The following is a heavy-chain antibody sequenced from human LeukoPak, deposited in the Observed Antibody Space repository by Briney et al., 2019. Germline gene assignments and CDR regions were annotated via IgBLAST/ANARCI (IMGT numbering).Heavy chain of an antibody. CDR1: GFTFGDYY. V-gene: IGHV3-11*01. CDR3: XXXXXXNFXX. J-gene: IGHJ4*02. Sequence: PGGSLRLSCSASGFTFGDYYMMWIRQAPGKGLEWISYISSSGTSMSYADSVQGRFIASRDNAKSSLHLQMSSLRADDSAVYFXXXXXXXNFXXWGRG. CDR2: ISSSGTSM.